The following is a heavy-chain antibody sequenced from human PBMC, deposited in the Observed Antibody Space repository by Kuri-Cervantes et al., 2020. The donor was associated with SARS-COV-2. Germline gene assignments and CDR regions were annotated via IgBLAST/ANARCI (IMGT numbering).Heavy chain of an antibody. Sequence: GSLRLSCAVYGGSFSGYYWSWIRQPPGKGLEWIGEINHSGSTNYNPPLKSRVTISVDTSKNQFSLKLSSVTAADTAVYYCARHVVNYYDSSGYSWFDPWGQGTLVTVSS. CDR3: ARHVVNYYDSSGYSWFDP. CDR2: INHSGST. D-gene: IGHD3-22*01. CDR1: GGSFSGYY. J-gene: IGHJ5*02. V-gene: IGHV4-34*01.